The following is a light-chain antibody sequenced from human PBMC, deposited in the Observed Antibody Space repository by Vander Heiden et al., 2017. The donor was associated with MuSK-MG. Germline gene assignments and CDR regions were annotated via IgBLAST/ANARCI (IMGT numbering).Light chain of an antibody. CDR3: SSSTSSGTGR. Sequence: GQSITISCTGTYSDVGFYNYVSWYQQHPGKAPKLKRYNVSDRPSGVSNRFSGSKSGNTASLTITGLQAEDEADYYCSSSTSSGTGRFGGGTKMTVL. V-gene: IGLV2-14*04. CDR2: NVS. J-gene: IGLJ2*01. CDR1: YSDVGFYNY.